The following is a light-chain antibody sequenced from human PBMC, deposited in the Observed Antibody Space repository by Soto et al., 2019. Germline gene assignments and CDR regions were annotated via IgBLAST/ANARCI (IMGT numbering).Light chain of an antibody. Sequence: QSVLTQPPSVSGAQGQRVTISCTWSSSNIGTGYDVHWYQQLPGTAPKLLIYGSSNRPSGVPDRFSGSKSGTSASLAITGLQAEDEADNYCQSYDSQRVVFGGGTKLTVL. CDR1: SSNIGTGYD. CDR3: QSYDSQRVV. CDR2: GSS. J-gene: IGLJ2*01. V-gene: IGLV1-40*01.